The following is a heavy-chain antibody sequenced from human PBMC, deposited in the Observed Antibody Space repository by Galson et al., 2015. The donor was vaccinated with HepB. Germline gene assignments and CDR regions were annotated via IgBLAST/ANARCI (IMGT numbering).Heavy chain of an antibody. Sequence: SVKVSCKASGGTFSSYTISWVRQAPGQGLEWMGRIIPILGIANYAQKFQGRVTITADKSTSTAYMELSSLRSEDTAVYYCARAGAYCSSTSCYSDVWGQGTTVTVSS. CDR2: IIPILGIA. CDR3: ARAGAYCSSTSCYSDV. D-gene: IGHD2-2*01. CDR1: GGTFSSYT. J-gene: IGHJ6*02. V-gene: IGHV1-69*02.